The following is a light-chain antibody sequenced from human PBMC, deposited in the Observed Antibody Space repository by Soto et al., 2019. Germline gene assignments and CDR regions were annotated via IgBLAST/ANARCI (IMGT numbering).Light chain of an antibody. CDR1: SGHTNYA. CDR3: QTWGTGIVT. V-gene: IGLV4-69*01. Sequence: QLVLTQSPSASASPGASVKLTCTLSSGHTNYAIAWHQQQPEKGPRFLMKINSDGSHGKGDGVPDRFSGSSSGAERYFTISSLQSEDEADYYCQTWGTGIVTFGGGTKLTVL. CDR2: INSDGSH. J-gene: IGLJ2*01.